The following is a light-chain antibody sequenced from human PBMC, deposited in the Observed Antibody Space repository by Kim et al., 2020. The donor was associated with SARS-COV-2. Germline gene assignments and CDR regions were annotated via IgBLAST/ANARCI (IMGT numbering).Light chain of an antibody. V-gene: IGLV10-54*04. CDR1: TNNVGNRG. CDR2: RDN. Sequence: QTATRTCTGNTNNVGNRGAAWLQQFQGHPPRFLSYRDNTRPSGISQRFSASRSGTTASLTINGVQPEDEADYYCSAWDSSLSAWVFGGGTQLTVL. CDR3: SAWDSSLSAWV. J-gene: IGLJ3*02.